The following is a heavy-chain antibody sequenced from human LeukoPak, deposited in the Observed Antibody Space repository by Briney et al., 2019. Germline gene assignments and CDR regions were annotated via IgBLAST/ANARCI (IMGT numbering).Heavy chain of an antibody. CDR1: GGSISSGGYY. CDR3: AREYSGYDWPYYFDY. CDR2: IYYSGST. J-gene: IGHJ4*02. V-gene: IGHV4-31*03. D-gene: IGHD5-12*01. Sequence: ASQTLSLTCTVSGGSISSGGYYWSWIRQHPGKGLEWIGYIYYSGSTYYNPSLKSRVTISVDTSKNQFSPKLSSVTAADTAVYYCAREYSGYDWPYYFDYWGQGTLVTVSS.